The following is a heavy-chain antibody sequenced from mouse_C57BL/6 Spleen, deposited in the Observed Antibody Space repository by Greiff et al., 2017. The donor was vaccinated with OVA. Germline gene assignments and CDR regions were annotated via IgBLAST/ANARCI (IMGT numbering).Heavy chain of an antibody. V-gene: IGHV1-82*01. CDR1: GYAFSSSW. D-gene: IGHD2-2*01. J-gene: IGHJ4*01. CDR3: ARRDYGYLYAMDY. CDR2: IYPGDGDT. Sequence: VQLQQSGPELVKPGASVKISCKASGYAFSSSWMNWVKQRPGKGLEWIGRIYPGDGDTNYNGKFKGKATLTADKSSSTAYMQLSSLTSEDSAVYFCARRDYGYLYAMDYWGQGTSVTVSS.